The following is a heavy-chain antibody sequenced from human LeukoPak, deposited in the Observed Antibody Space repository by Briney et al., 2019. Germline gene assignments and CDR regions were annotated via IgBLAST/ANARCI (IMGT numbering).Heavy chain of an antibody. J-gene: IGHJ4*02. V-gene: IGHV1-18*01. D-gene: IGHD4-23*01. Sequence: ASVKVSCKASGYNFTTYGISWVRQAPGQGLEWMGWISAFNGNTNFAQNLRGRVTMTTDASASTAYMELRSLRFDDTAVYYCASVRYGGNGGYWGQGTLVTVSS. CDR3: ASVRYGGNGGY. CDR2: ISAFNGNT. CDR1: GYNFTTYG.